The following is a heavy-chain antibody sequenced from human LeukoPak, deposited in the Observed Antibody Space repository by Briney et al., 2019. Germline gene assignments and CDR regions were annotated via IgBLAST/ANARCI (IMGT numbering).Heavy chain of an antibody. J-gene: IGHJ4*02. CDR3: ARDRYYFDY. CDR2: SYHSGST. V-gene: IGHV4-38-2*02. Sequence: ASETLSLTCAVSGYSISSGYYWGWIRQPPGKGLEWIGSSYHSGSTYYNPSLKSRVTISVDTSKNQFSLKLSSVTAADTAVYYCARDRYYFDYWGQGTLVTVSS. CDR1: GYSISSGYY.